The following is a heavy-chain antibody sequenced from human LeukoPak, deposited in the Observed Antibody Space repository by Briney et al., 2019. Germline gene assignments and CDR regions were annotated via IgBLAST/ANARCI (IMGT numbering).Heavy chain of an antibody. CDR3: AREALYCSGGSCYSDAFDI. CDR2: ISSSTSYI. V-gene: IGHV3-21*01. D-gene: IGHD2-15*01. Sequence: PGGSLRLSCAASGFTFSSYSMSWVRQAPGKGLEWVSSISSSTSYIYYADSVKGRFTISRDNAKNSLYLQMNSLRAEDTAVYYCAREALYCSGGSCYSDAFDIWGPGTMVTVSS. J-gene: IGHJ3*02. CDR1: GFTFSSYS.